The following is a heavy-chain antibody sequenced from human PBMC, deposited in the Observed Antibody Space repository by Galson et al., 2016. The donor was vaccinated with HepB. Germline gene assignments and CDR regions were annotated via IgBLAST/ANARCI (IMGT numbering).Heavy chain of an antibody. CDR1: GGTFSSYA. CDR3: ARDQQGGAFDI. J-gene: IGHJ3*02. V-gene: IGHV1-69*06. CDR2: IIPIFGTA. D-gene: IGHD3-16*01. Sequence: SVKVSCKASGGTFSSYAITWVRQAPGQGLEWMGGIIPIFGTANYAQKFQGRVTITADKSTSTAYMELSSLRSEDTAVYYCARDQQGGAFDIWGQGTMVTVSS.